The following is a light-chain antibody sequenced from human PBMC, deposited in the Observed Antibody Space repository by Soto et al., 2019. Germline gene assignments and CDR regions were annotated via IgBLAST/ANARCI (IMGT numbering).Light chain of an antibody. CDR3: MQFAHFPRT. CDR1: QSLVYSDGNTY. Sequence: DVVLTQTPLSSPVTLGQPASISCRSSQSLVYSDGNTYLSWLQQRPGQPPRLLIYQISNRCSGVPDRFSGSGAGTDFTLKISRVEAEDVGVYYCMQFAHFPRTFGQATQLEI. CDR2: QIS. V-gene: IGKV2-24*01. J-gene: IGKJ1*01.